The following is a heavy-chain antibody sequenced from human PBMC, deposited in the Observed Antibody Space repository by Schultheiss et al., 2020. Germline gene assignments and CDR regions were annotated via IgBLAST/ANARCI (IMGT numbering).Heavy chain of an antibody. Sequence: GGSLRLSCAASGFTFSSYGMHWVRQAPGKGLEWVAVIWYDGSNKYYADSVKGRFTISRDNSKNTLYLQMNSLKTEDTAVYYCTTGLGSSSGWYSLYYFDYWGKGTLVTVSS. CDR1: GFTFSSYG. CDR3: TTGLGSSSGWYSLYYFDY. V-gene: IGHV3-33*08. J-gene: IGHJ4*02. D-gene: IGHD6-19*01. CDR2: IWYDGSNK.